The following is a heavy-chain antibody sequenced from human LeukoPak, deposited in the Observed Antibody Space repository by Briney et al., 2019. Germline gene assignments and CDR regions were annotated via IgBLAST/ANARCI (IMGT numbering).Heavy chain of an antibody. D-gene: IGHD4-17*01. CDR2: ISSSGSTI. V-gene: IGHV3-48*03. CDR1: GFTFSSYE. Sequence: GGSLRLSCAASGFTFSSYEMNWVRQAPGKGLEWVSYISSSGSTIYYADSVKGRFTISRDNAKNSLYLQMNSLRAEDTAVYYCARERGYYGDRRYYYYYYYMDVWGKGTTVTVSS. J-gene: IGHJ6*03. CDR3: ARERGYYGDRRYYYYYYYMDV.